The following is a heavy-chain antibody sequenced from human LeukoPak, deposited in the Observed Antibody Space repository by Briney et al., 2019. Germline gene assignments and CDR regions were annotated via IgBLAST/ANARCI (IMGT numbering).Heavy chain of an antibody. Sequence: GASLKISCKGSGSSFTSYWIGWVRQMPGKGLEWMGIIYPGDSDTRYSPSFQGQVTISADKSISTAYLQWSSLRASDAAMYYWCRRGPPGDYVGYWGQGTLVTVSS. CDR3: CRRGPPGDYVGY. J-gene: IGHJ4*02. CDR1: GSSFTSYW. D-gene: IGHD4-17*01. V-gene: IGHV5-51*01. CDR2: IYPGDSDT.